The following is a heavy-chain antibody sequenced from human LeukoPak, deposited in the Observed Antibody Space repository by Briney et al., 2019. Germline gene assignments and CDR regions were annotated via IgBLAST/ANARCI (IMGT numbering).Heavy chain of an antibody. Sequence: ASVKVSCKASGYIFTSYDINWARQATGQGLEWMGWMHPNSGGTNYAQKFQGRVTMTRDTSISTAYMDLSSLRSDDTAVYYCARHTTIFGVAIIDIWGQGTMVTVSS. D-gene: IGHD3-3*01. CDR1: GYIFTSYD. CDR2: MHPNSGGT. J-gene: IGHJ3*02. V-gene: IGHV1-2*02. CDR3: ARHTTIFGVAIIDI.